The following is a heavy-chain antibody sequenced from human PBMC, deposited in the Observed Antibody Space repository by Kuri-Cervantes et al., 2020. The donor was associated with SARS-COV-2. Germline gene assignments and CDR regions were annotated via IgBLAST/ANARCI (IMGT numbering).Heavy chain of an antibody. J-gene: IGHJ3*02. V-gene: IGHV4-39*01. Sequence: SETLSLTCTVSGDSITSSSYYWGWIRQPPGKGLEWIGNIYNSGSTYYNPSLKSRVTISVDTSKKQFSLKLSSVTAADTAMYYCVTSLPRSGWDGEDAFDIWGQGTMVTV. D-gene: IGHD6-19*01. CDR1: GDSITSSSYY. CDR2: IYNSGST. CDR3: VTSLPRSGWDGEDAFDI.